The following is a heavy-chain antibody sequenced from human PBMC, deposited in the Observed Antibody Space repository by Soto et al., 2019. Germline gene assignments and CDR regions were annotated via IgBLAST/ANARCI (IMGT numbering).Heavy chain of an antibody. Sequence: QITLKESGPTLVKPTQTLTLTCTFSGFSLSTSGVGVGWIRQPPGKALEWLALIYWDDDKRYSPSLKSRLTITKDTSTNQVVLTTTNMDPVDTATYYCAHRDHRIRAYSYAGWGQGTLVTVSS. J-gene: IGHJ4*02. CDR1: GFSLSTSGVG. V-gene: IGHV2-5*02. CDR2: IYWDDDK. D-gene: IGHD5-18*01. CDR3: AHRDHRIRAYSYAG.